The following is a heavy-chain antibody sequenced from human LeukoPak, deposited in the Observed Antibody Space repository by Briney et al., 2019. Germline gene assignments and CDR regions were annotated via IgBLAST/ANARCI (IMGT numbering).Heavy chain of an antibody. CDR3: ARPPRAVAGPDY. CDR2: ISSDGNDK. CDR1: GFTFSNYA. Sequence: HPGGSLRLSCAASGFTFSNYALHWVRQAPGRGLEWVALISSDGNDKYYAVSVKGRFTISRDNSKNTVYLQLNSLKTEDTAVYYCARPPRAVAGPDYWGQGTLVTVSS. V-gene: IGHV3-30-3*01. D-gene: IGHD6-19*01. J-gene: IGHJ4*02.